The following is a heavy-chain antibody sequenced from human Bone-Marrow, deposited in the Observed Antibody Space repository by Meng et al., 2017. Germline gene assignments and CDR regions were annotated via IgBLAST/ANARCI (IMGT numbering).Heavy chain of an antibody. Sequence: ASVKVSCKASGYTFTSYDINWVRQATGQGLEWMGWMNPNSGNTGYAQKFQGRVTITTDESTSTAYMELSSLRSEDTAVYYCASQENWGYLKGWGQGTLVTVSS. J-gene: IGHJ4*02. CDR3: ASQENWGYLKG. CDR2: MNPNSGNT. D-gene: IGHD7-27*01. CDR1: GYTFTSYD. V-gene: IGHV1-8*01.